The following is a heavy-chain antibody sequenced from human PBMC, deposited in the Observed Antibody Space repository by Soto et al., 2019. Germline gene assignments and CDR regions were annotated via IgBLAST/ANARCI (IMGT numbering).Heavy chain of an antibody. CDR3: ARIFSYDSSGYYYVHSDY. D-gene: IGHD3-22*01. CDR1: GGTFSSYA. J-gene: IGHJ4*02. CDR2: IIPIFGTA. V-gene: IGHV1-69*13. Sequence: ASVKVSCKASGGTFSSYAISWVRQAPGQGLEWMGGIIPIFGTANYAQKFQGRVTITADESTSTAYMELSSLRSEDTAVYYCARIFSYDSSGYYYVHSDYWGQGTLVTVSS.